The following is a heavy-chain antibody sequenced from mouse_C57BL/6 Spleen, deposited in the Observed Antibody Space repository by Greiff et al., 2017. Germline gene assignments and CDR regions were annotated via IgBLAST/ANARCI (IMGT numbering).Heavy chain of an antibody. V-gene: IGHV5-17*01. D-gene: IGHD1-1*01. CDR1: GFTFSDYG. J-gene: IGHJ2*01. CDR3: ARNYGSSYAFGY. CDR2: ISSGSSTI. Sequence: EVHLVESGGGLVKPGGSLKLSCAASGFTFSDYGMHWVRQAPEKGLEWVAYISSGSSTIYYADTVKGRFTISRDNAKNTLFLQMTSLRSEDTTMYYCARNYGSSYAFGYWGQGTTLTVSS.